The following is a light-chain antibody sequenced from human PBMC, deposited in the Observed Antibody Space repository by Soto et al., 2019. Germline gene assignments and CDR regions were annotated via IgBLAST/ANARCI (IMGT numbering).Light chain of an antibody. Sequence: QSALTQPPSASGSPGQSVTISCTGSGSDIGAYNFVSWYQQHPGKPPKLIIFGVTERPSGVPDRFSGSKSGITASLTVSGLQADDEDYYCCYSYGGRNIWVFGGGTKVTVL. J-gene: IGLJ3*02. CDR3: YSYGGRNIWV. CDR2: GVT. CDR1: GSDIGAYNF. V-gene: IGLV2-8*01.